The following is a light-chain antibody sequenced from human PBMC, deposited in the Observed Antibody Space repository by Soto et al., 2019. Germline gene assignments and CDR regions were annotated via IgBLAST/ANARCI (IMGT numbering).Light chain of an antibody. V-gene: IGKV3-15*01. J-gene: IGKJ1*01. CDR1: QSVSSN. CDR3: QQYNNWPPWT. CDR2: GAF. Sequence: EIVLTQSPVTLSVSPGERATLSCRASQSVSSNLAWYQEKPGQAPSLLIYGAFTRATGIPARFSGTGSGTEFTLTISSLQSEDIALYYCQQYNNWPPWTFGRGTKVDIK.